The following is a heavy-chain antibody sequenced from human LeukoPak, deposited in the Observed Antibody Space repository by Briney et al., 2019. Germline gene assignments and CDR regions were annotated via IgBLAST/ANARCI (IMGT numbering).Heavy chain of an antibody. Sequence: GGSLRLSCAASGFAFSTFAMSWVRQAPGKGLEGVSVFSGGGGITFYPDYVKGRFTISRDNSRNTLYLQMNSLRAEDTAVYYCAKDGKFGGGSPGDVFDIWGQGTMVTVSS. D-gene: IGHD3-16*01. J-gene: IGHJ3*02. CDR1: GFAFSTFA. V-gene: IGHV3-23*01. CDR2: FSGGGGIT. CDR3: AKDGKFGGGSPGDVFDI.